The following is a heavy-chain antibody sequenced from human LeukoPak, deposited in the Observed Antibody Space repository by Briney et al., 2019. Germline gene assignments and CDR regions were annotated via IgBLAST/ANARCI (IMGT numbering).Heavy chain of an antibody. Sequence: SETLSLTCTVSGGSISSYYWSWIRQTPGKGLEWIGYIYYSGSTNFNPSPKSRVTISVDTPKNQFSLKMSSVTAADTAVYYCARTTEGGYTYGYFYYYYMDVWGKGTTVTISS. V-gene: IGHV4-59*01. CDR1: GGSISSYY. CDR3: ARTTEGGYTYGYFYYYYMDV. D-gene: IGHD5-18*01. CDR2: IYYSGST. J-gene: IGHJ6*03.